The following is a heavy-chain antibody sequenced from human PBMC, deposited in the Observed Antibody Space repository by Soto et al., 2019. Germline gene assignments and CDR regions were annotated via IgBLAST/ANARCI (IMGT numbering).Heavy chain of an antibody. CDR1: GGTFSSYA. CDR3: ARDQDVSNYHGMDV. Sequence: QVQLVQSGAEVKKPGSSVKVSCKASGGTFSSYAISWVRQAPGQGLEWMGGIIPIFGTANYAQKFQGRVTIPADESTSTDDMELSSLRAEDTAVYYCARDQDVSNYHGMDVWGQGTTVTVSS. J-gene: IGHJ6*02. CDR2: IIPIFGTA. V-gene: IGHV1-69*12. D-gene: IGHD3-22*01.